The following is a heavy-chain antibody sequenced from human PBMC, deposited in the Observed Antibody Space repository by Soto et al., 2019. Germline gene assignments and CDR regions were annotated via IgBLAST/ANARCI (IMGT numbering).Heavy chain of an antibody. CDR1: GGSIMSYY. J-gene: IGHJ5*02. D-gene: IGHD3-16*02. Sequence: SETLSLTFAVSGGSIMSYYWIWIRQPPGKGLEWIGYIYYSGSTNYNPSLKSRVTISVDTSKNQFSLKLSSVTAADTAVYYCARFYRGSWFDPWGQGTLVTVSS. V-gene: IGHV4-59*01. CDR2: IYYSGST. CDR3: ARFYRGSWFDP.